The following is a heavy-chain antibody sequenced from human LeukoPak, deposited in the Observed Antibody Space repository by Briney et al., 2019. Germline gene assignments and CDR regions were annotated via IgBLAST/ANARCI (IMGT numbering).Heavy chain of an antibody. CDR3: VREGTPGRQFFDL. CDR2: IHSDGTT. Sequence: GGSLRLSCAASGFTFSSYWMHWVRQAPGKGLEWVSVIHSDGTTYYADSVRGRFTISTDNFKNSLFLQMNSMGADDTAVYYCVREGTPGRQFFDLWGRGTLVTVSS. D-gene: IGHD6-19*01. CDR1: GFTFSSYW. J-gene: IGHJ2*01. V-gene: IGHV3-53*01.